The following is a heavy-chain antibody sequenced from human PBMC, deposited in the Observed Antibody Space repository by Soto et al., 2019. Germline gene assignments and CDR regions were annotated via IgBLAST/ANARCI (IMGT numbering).Heavy chain of an antibody. J-gene: IGHJ4*02. CDR2: ISYDGNDE. CDR3: AKDRASLFWSAYFDS. CDR1: GFTFSSYA. Sequence: QVQLVESGGGVVQPGSSLRLSCAASGFTFSSYAMHWVRQAPGKGLEWVAVISYDGNDESYTDSVKGRFTISRDTSKNTLYLQMNSLRSEDTAIYYCAKDRASLFWSAYFDSWGQGTLIAVSS. V-gene: IGHV3-30-3*01. D-gene: IGHD3-3*01.